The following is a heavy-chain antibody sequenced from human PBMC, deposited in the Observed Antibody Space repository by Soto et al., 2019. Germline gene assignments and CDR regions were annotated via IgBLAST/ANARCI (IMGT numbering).Heavy chain of an antibody. J-gene: IGHJ4*01. D-gene: IGHD1-1*01. CDR1: GFTFSNAW. CDR3: TTARDPYHRPTS. Sequence: EVQLVESGVGLVKPGGSIRLSCAASGFTFSNAWMSWVRQAPGKGLEWVGRIKSKTDGGTTDYAAPVKGRFTISRAASKNTLYLQLNSLTTEDTSVSYCTTARDPYHRPTSWGPGSPVAVSS. V-gene: IGHV3-15*01. CDR2: IKSKTDGGTT.